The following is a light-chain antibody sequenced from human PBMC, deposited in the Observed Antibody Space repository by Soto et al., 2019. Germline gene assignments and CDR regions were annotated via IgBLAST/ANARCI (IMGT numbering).Light chain of an antibody. J-gene: IGKJ3*01. CDR3: QQYGSSPLFT. V-gene: IGKV3-20*01. CDR2: AAS. Sequence: EIVLTQSPGTLSLSPGERATLSCRASQSVSSSYLAWYQQKPGQAPRLLIFAASARATGIADRFSGSGSGTDFTLTISSLDPEDFAVYYCQQYGSSPLFTFGPGTKVAIK. CDR1: QSVSSSY.